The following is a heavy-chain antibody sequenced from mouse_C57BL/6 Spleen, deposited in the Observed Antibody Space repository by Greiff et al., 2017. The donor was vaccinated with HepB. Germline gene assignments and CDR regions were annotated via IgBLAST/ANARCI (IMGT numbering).Heavy chain of an antibody. CDR1: GYAFSSSW. V-gene: IGHV1-82*01. CDR3: ASGVVITTGVYFDY. D-gene: IGHD1-1*01. J-gene: IGHJ2*01. CDR2: IYPGDGDT. Sequence: VQLQQSGPELVKPGASVKISCKASGYAFSSSWMNWVKQRPGKGLEWIGRIYPGDGDTNYNGKFKGKATLTADKSSSTAYMQLSSLTSEDSAVYFCASGVVITTGVYFDYWGQGTTLTVSS.